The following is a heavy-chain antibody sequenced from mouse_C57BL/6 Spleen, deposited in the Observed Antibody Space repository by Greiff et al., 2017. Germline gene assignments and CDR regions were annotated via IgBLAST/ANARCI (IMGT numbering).Heavy chain of an antibody. V-gene: IGHV1-61*01. CDR3: AAVGGNYGSYYFDY. J-gene: IGHJ2*01. CDR2: IYPSDSET. Sequence: QVQLQQPGAELVRPGSSVKLSCKASGYTFTSYWMDWVKQRPGQGLEWIGNIYPSDSETHYNQKFKDKATLTVDKSSSTAYMQLSSLTSEDSAVYYCAAVGGNYGSYYFDYWGQGTTLTVSS. CDR1: GYTFTSYW. D-gene: IGHD2-1*01.